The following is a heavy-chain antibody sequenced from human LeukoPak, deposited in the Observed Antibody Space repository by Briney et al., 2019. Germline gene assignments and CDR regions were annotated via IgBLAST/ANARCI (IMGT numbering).Heavy chain of an antibody. CDR2: IYASGSS. J-gene: IGHJ5*02. D-gene: IGHD6-13*01. CDR1: GDSIISYY. V-gene: IGHV4-59*01. Sequence: PSETLSLTCTVSGDSIISYYWNWIRQPPGKGLEWIGYIYASGSSNYNPSLKSRVTISVDTSKNQFSLKLSSVTAADTAVYYCARERGSWAGWFDPWGQGTLVTVSS. CDR3: ARERGSWAGWFDP.